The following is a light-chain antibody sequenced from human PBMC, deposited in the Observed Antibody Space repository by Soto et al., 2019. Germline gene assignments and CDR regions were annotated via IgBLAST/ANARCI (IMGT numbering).Light chain of an antibody. V-gene: IGLV1-40*01. CDR3: QSYDSSLSGSWV. J-gene: IGLJ3*02. CDR2: GNN. CDR1: SSNIGAGYD. Sequence: SVLTQPPSVSGAPGQRVTISCTGSSSNIGAGYDVHWYQQLPGTAPKVLIYGNNNRPSGVPDRFSGSKSGTSASLAITGLQAEDEADYYCQSYDSSLSGSWVFGGGTKLTVL.